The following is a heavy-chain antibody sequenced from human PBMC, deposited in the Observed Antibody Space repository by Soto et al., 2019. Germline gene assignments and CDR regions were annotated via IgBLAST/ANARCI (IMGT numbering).Heavy chain of an antibody. CDR2: ISSSSSTI. D-gene: IGHD3-3*01. CDR1: GFTFSSYS. V-gene: IGHV3-48*01. CDR3: ARVPQTLEKQRGWYFDY. Sequence: GGSLRLSCAASGFTFSSYSMNWVRQAPGKGLEWVSYISSSSSTIYYADSVKGRFTISRDNAKNSLYLQMNSLRAEDTAVYYCARVPQTLEKQRGWYFDYWGQGTLVTVSS. J-gene: IGHJ4*02.